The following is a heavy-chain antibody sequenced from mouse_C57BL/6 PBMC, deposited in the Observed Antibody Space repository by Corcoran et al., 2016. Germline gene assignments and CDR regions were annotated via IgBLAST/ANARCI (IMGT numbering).Heavy chain of an antibody. CDR3: ARVRDYYGSRSWFAY. CDR1: GYTFTDYN. D-gene: IGHD1-1*01. CDR2: INPNNGGT. V-gene: IGHV1-18*01. J-gene: IGHJ3*01. Sequence: EVQLQQSGPELVKPGASVKIPCKASGYTFTDYNMDWVKQSHGKSLEWIGDINPNNGGTIYNQKFKVKATLTVDKSSSTAYKELRSLTSEDTAVYYCARVRDYYGSRSWFAYWGQGTLVTVSA.